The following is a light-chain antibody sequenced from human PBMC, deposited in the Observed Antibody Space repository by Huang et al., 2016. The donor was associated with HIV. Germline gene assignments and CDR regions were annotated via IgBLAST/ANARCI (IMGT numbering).Light chain of an antibody. CDR1: QAIGTY. J-gene: IGKJ5*01. CDR3: QQSYSALIT. Sequence: IQLTQSPTSLSASVGDRVAIACRAIQAIGTYFNWCQQKPGRAPKLRISGVSSLHTGVPSRFIGSGSGTEFTLTIRGLQFDDFATYFCQQSYSALITFGQGTRLEIK. CDR2: GVS. V-gene: IGKV1-39*01.